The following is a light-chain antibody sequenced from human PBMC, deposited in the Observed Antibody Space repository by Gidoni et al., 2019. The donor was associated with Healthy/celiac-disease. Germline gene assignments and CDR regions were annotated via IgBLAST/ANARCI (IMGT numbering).Light chain of an antibody. J-gene: IGKJ4*01. CDR2: GAS. CDR3: QQYGSSLLT. Sequence: ETVFTQSPGTLSSSPGERATLPCRASQSVSSSYLAWYQQKPGQATRLLIYGASSRATGIPDRFSGSGAGKDFTITISRLEPEDFAVYYCQQYGSSLLTFGGGTKVEIK. V-gene: IGKV3-20*01. CDR1: QSVSSSY.